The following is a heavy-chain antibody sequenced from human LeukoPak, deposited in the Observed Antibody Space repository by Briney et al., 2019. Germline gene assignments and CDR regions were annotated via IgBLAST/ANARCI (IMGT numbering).Heavy chain of an antibody. CDR3: ARDHGIPGSGSYKFDY. CDR2: ISSARTYI. J-gene: IGHJ4*02. D-gene: IGHD3-10*01. Sequence: GGTLRLSCAPSGFTFSRYSMIWVRPAPGKGLEWGSSISSARTYIYYADSVKGRFTTSRDYAKNLLHQQMNSLRVEDTAVYYCARDHGIPGSGSYKFDYWGQGTLVTVSS. V-gene: IGHV3-21*06. CDR1: GFTFSRYS.